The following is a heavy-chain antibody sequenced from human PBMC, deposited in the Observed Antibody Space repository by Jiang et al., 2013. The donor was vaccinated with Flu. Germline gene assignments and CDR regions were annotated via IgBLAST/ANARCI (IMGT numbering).Heavy chain of an antibody. D-gene: IGHD2-21*02. Sequence: VESGGGLVQPGGSLRLSCAASGFTFSSYWMSWVRQAPGKGLEWVANIKQDGSEKYYVDSVKGRFTISRDNAKNSLYLQMNSLRAEDTAVYYCARAWGDLRGWYFDLWGRGTLVTVSS. J-gene: IGHJ2*01. V-gene: IGHV3-7*01. CDR1: GFTFSSYW. CDR3: ARAWGDLRGWYFDL. CDR2: IKQDGSEK.